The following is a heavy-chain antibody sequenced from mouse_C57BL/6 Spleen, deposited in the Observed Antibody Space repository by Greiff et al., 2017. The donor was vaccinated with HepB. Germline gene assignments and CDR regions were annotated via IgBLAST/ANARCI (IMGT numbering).Heavy chain of an antibody. CDR3: TRKGAGMFAY. Sequence: VKLMESGAELVRPGASVTLSCKASGYTFTDYEMHWVKQTPVHGLEWIGAIDPETGGTAYNQKFKGKAILTADKSSSTAYMELRSLTSEDSAVYYCTRKGAGMFAYWGQGTLVTVSA. V-gene: IGHV1-15*01. CDR1: GYTFTDYE. CDR2: IDPETGGT. J-gene: IGHJ3*01. D-gene: IGHD3-3*01.